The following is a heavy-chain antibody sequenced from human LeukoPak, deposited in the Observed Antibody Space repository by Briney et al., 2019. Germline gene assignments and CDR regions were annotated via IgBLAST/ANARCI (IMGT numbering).Heavy chain of an antibody. CDR1: GGSISSYY. Sequence: SETLSLTCTVSGGSISSYYWSWIRQPPGKGLEWIGYIYYSGSTNYNPSLKSRVTISVDTSKNQFSLKLSSVTAADTAVYYCARGLRYYYGSGYYFDYWGQGTLVTVSS. J-gene: IGHJ4*02. V-gene: IGHV4-59*12. CDR3: ARGLRYYYGSGYYFDY. CDR2: IYYSGST. D-gene: IGHD3-10*01.